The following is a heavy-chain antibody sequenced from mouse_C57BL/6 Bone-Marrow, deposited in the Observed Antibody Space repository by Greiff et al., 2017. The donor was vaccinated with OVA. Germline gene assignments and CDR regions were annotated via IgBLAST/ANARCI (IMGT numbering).Heavy chain of an antibody. CDR2: INPNNGGT. CDR1: GYTFTDYY. V-gene: IGHV1-26*01. J-gene: IGHJ3*01. CDR3: ARYGEYPAWFAY. D-gene: IGHD1-1*01. Sequence: EVQLQQSGPELVKPGASVKISCKASGYTFTDYYMNWVKQSHGKSLEWIGDINPNNGGTSYNQKFKGKATLTVDKSSSTAYMGLRSLTSEDSAAYYCARYGEYPAWFAYWGQGTLVTVSA.